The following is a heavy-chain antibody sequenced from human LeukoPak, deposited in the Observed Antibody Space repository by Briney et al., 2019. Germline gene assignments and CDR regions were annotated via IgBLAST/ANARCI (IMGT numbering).Heavy chain of an antibody. D-gene: IGHD3-3*01. CDR2: ISYDGSNK. Sequence: PGGSLRLSCAASGFTFSSYGMHWVRQAPGKGLEWVAVISYDGSNKYYADSVKGRFTISRDNSKNTLYLQMNSLRAEDTAVYYCAKPTPYYDFWSGSKYYFDYWGQGTLVTVSS. J-gene: IGHJ4*02. CDR3: AKPTPYYDFWSGSKYYFDY. V-gene: IGHV3-30*18. CDR1: GFTFSSYG.